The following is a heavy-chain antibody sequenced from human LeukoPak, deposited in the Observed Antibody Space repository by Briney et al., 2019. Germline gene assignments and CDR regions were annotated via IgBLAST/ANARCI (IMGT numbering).Heavy chain of an antibody. V-gene: IGHV3-49*04. CDR3: SRNGLVDFDY. CDR1: GFAFDDFA. Sequence: QSGGSLRLSCTTSGFAFDDFAMSWVRQPAGKGLEWVGFIRRRAYGGAAEYAASVKGRFIISRDDSKGIAYLQMNSLKTEDTAVYYCSRNGLVDFDYWGQGSRVIVSS. CDR2: IRRRAYGGAA. J-gene: IGHJ4*02.